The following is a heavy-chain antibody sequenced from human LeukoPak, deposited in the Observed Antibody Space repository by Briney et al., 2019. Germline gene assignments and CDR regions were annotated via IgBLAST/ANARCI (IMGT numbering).Heavy chain of an antibody. CDR1: GGSFSGYY. J-gene: IGHJ4*02. CDR2: IYYNGDT. Sequence: PSETLSLTCAVYGGSFSGYYWSWIRQSPGKGLEWIGSIYYNGDTYYNPSLKSRVTISVDSSMNHFSLKLNSVTAADTTIYYRARLYNSGWRFDYWGQGTLVTVSS. D-gene: IGHD6-19*01. CDR3: ARLYNSGWRFDY. V-gene: IGHV4-34*01.